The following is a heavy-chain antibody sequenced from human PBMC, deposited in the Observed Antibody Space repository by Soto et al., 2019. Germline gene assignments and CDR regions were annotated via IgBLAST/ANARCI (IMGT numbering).Heavy chain of an antibody. CDR1: GGSISSSSYY. CDR2: IYYSGST. D-gene: IGHD1-1*01. Sequence: PSETLSLTCTVSGGSISSSSYYWGWIRQPPGKGLEWIGSIYYSGSTYYNPSLKSRVTISVDTSKNQFSLKLSSVTAADTAVYYCARLEPSGSWGQGTLVTVSS. CDR3: ARLEPSGS. V-gene: IGHV4-39*01. J-gene: IGHJ4*02.